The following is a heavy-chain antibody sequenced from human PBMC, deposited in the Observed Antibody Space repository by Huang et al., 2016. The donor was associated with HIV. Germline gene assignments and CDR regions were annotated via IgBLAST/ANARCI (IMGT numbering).Heavy chain of an antibody. D-gene: IGHD2-2*01. CDR1: GGSISSHY. CDR3: ARDRLVPAAITNYYYHMDV. CDR2: IFYRGTT. Sequence: QVQLQESGPGQVKPSATLSLTCTVSGGSISSHYWSWIRQPPGKGREWIGTIFYRGTTKYNPSLKSRVTISIDMSKNQFSLKLSSVTAADTAVYFCARDRLVPAAITNYYYHMDVWGKGTTVTVSS. J-gene: IGHJ6*03. V-gene: IGHV4-59*11.